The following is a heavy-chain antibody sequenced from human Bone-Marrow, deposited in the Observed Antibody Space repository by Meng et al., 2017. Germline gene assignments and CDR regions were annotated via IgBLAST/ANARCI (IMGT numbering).Heavy chain of an antibody. CDR2: ICYDGSNK. D-gene: IGHD3-22*01. CDR3: ARDGTYYYDSSGYYFGHPDY. V-gene: IGHV3-33*01. J-gene: IGHJ4*02. Sequence: GESLKISCAASGFTFSSYGMHWVRQAPGKGLEWVAVICYDGSNKYYADSVKGRFTISRDNSKNTLYLQMNSLRAEDTAVYYCARDGTYYYDSSGYYFGHPDYWGQGTLVTVYS. CDR1: GFTFSSYG.